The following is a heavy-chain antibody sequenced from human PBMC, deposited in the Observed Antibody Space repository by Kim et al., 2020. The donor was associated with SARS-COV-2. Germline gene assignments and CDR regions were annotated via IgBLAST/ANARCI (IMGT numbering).Heavy chain of an antibody. D-gene: IGHD3-22*01. CDR3: ARDGYYYDSSGYYYPFDY. V-gene: IGHV1-69*13. CDR1: GGTFSSYA. J-gene: IGHJ4*02. Sequence: SVKVSCKASGGTFSSYAISWVRQAPGQGLEWMGGIIPIFGTANYAQKFQGRVTITADESTSTAYMELSSLRSEDTAVYYCARDGYYYDSSGYYYPFDYWGQGTLVTVSS. CDR2: IIPIFGTA.